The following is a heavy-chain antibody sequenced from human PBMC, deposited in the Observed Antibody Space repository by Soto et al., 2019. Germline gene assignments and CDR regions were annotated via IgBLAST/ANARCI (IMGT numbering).Heavy chain of an antibody. CDR1: GFTFSSYS. J-gene: IGHJ5*02. V-gene: IGHV3-21*01. CDR2: ISSSSSYI. CDR3: ARAFVLGYCSGGSCYVRWFDP. D-gene: IGHD2-15*01. Sequence: GGSLRLSCAASGFTFSSYSMNWVRQAPGKGLEWVSSISSSSSYIYYADSVKGRFTISRDNAKNSLYLQMNSLRAEDTAVYYCARAFVLGYCSGGSCYVRWFDPWGQGTLVTVSS.